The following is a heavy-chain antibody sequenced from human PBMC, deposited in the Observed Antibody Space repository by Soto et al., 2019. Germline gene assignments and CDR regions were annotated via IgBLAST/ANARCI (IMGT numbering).Heavy chain of an antibody. J-gene: IGHJ6*02. CDR3: ARTVRGGSGSCYRANYYYGMDV. D-gene: IGHD3-10*01. CDR2: INHSGST. CDR1: GGSFSGYY. Sequence: QVQLQQWGAGLLKPSETLSLTCAVYGGSFSGYYWSWIRQPPGKGLEWMGEINHSGSTTYNPALKCRVTISVDTSKNQLALRLSSVTAADKAVYYCARTVRGGSGSCYRANYYYGMDVWGQGTTVTVSS. V-gene: IGHV4-34*01.